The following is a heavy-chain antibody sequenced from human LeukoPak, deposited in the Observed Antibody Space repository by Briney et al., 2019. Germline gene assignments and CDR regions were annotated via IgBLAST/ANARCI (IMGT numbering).Heavy chain of an antibody. J-gene: IGHJ6*04. CDR3: ASLRFLELLA. V-gene: IGHV3-21*01. Sequence: GGSLRLSCAASGFIFSSYSMDWVRQAPGKGLEWVSSISRSSTDTYYADSVKGRFTISRDNAKNSLYLQMNSLRAEDTAVYYCASLRFLELLAWGKGTTVTVSS. CDR1: GFIFSSYS. D-gene: IGHD3-3*01. CDR2: ISRSSTDT.